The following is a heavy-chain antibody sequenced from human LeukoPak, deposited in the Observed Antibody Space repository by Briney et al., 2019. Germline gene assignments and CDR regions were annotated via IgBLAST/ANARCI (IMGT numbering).Heavy chain of an antibody. D-gene: IGHD1-26*01. Sequence: SETLSLTCTVSGGSISSNSHYWGWIRQPPGKGLEWIGSVYYSGSTYYKPSLKSRATISVDASKNHFSLNLNSVTAADTAVYYCARRGTGSYSRFDPWGQGTLVTVSS. CDR1: GGSISSNSHY. J-gene: IGHJ5*02. CDR3: ARRGTGSYSRFDP. V-gene: IGHV4-39*02. CDR2: VYYSGST.